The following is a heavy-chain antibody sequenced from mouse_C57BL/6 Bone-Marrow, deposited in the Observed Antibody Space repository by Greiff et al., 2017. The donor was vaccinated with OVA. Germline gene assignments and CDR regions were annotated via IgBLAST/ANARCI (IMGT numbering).Heavy chain of an antibody. CDR1: GYTFTSYW. J-gene: IGHJ1*03. D-gene: IGHD2-4*01. V-gene: IGHV1-55*01. CDR3: AREPYYDYDYWYFDV. CDR2: IYPGSGST. Sequence: QVQLQQSGAELVKPEASVKMSCKASGYTFTSYWITWVKQRPGQGLEWIGDIYPGSGSTNYNEKFKSKATLTVDTSSSTAYMQLSSLTSEDSAVYYCAREPYYDYDYWYFDVWGTGTTVTVSS.